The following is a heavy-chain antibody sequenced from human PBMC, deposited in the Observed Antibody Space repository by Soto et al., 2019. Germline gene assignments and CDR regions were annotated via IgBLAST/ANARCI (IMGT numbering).Heavy chain of an antibody. CDR3: AKTSNSGYDYYYYYYMAV. CDR2: ISYDGSNK. J-gene: IGHJ6*03. V-gene: IGHV3-30*18. D-gene: IGHD5-12*01. CDR1: GFPFSSYG. Sequence: GLSLRLSCAASGFPFSSYGMHWVRQAPGKGLEWVAVISYDGSNKYYADSVKGRFTISRDNSKNTLYLQMNSLRAEDTAVYYCAKTSNSGYDYYYYYYMAVWGKGTTVTVFS.